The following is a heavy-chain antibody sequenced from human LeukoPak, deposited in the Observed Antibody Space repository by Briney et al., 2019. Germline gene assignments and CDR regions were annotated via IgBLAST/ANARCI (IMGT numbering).Heavy chain of an antibody. D-gene: IGHD5-18*01. CDR2: INHSGST. CDR3: ARSPDTAMGES. Sequence: SETLSLTCAVYGGAFSCYYWSWIRQPPGKGLEWIGEINHSGSTNYNPSLKSRVTISVDTSKNQFSLKLSSVTAADTAVYYCARSPDTAMGESWGQGTLVTVSS. V-gene: IGHV4-34*01. CDR1: GGAFSCYY. J-gene: IGHJ4*02.